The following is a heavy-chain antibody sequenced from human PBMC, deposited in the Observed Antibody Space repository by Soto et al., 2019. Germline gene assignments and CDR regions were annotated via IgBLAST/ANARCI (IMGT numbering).Heavy chain of an antibody. CDR3: AKDLIAATGTPSYYFDS. D-gene: IGHD6-13*01. CDR2: VSGSGLYT. V-gene: IGHV3-23*01. J-gene: IGHJ4*02. Sequence: EVQLLESGGGLVQPGGSLRLSCVASGFTFDTYAISWVRQAPGEGLEWVSTVSGSGLYTYYTDSVKGRFTISRDNPRNTLYLQMNSLRLEDTAVYFCAKDLIAATGTPSYYFDSWGQGTLVTVSS. CDR1: GFTFDTYA.